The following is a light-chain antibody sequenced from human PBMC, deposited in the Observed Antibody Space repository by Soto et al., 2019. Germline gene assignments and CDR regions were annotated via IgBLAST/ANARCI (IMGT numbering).Light chain of an antibody. CDR1: QSVSSN. Sequence: EIVLTQSPVTLSVSPGERATLSCRASQSVSSNLAWYQQKPGQAPRLLIYGASTRATGIPDRFSGSGSGTEFTLTISSLQSEYFAVYYCQQYNNWPPLTFGGGTKVEIK. CDR3: QQYNNWPPLT. J-gene: IGKJ4*01. CDR2: GAS. V-gene: IGKV3-15*01.